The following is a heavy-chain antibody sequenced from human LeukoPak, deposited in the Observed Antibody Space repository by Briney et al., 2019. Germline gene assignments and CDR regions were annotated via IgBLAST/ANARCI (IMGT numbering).Heavy chain of an antibody. CDR3: AKDKSWGASDI. CDR1: GFTFSDYW. J-gene: IGHJ3*02. CDR2: INKDGSNK. D-gene: IGHD3-16*01. Sequence: GGSLRLSCAASGFTFSDYWMNWVRQAPGKGLEWLANINKDGSNKYYADSVKGRFTISRDNSKNTLYLQMNSLRAEDTAVYYCAKDKSWGASDIWGQGTKVTVSS. V-gene: IGHV3-7*01.